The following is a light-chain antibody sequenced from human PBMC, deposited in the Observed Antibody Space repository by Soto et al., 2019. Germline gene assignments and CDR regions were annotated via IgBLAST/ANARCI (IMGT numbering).Light chain of an antibody. V-gene: IGKV3-20*01. CDR1: QTVSSSY. J-gene: IGKJ3*01. Sequence: EIVLTQSPGTLSLSPGDRATLSCRASQTVSSSYLAWYQQKPGQAPRLLIYAASSRVTGIPDRFSGSGSGTDFTLPISRLEPEDFAVYYCQHYDTSPPGFTFGPGTKVDVK. CDR2: AAS. CDR3: QHYDTSPPGFT.